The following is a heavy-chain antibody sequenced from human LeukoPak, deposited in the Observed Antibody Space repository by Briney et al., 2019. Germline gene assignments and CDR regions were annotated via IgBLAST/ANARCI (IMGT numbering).Heavy chain of an antibody. CDR2: ISSSSSYI. Sequence: GGSLRLSCAASGFTFSSYSMNWVRQAPGKGLEWVSSISSSSSYIYYADSVKGRFTVSRDNAKNSLYLQMNSLRAEDTAVYYCARDPSLVGATAWGQGTLVTVSS. D-gene: IGHD1-26*01. J-gene: IGHJ5*02. CDR1: GFTFSSYS. V-gene: IGHV3-21*01. CDR3: ARDPSLVGATA.